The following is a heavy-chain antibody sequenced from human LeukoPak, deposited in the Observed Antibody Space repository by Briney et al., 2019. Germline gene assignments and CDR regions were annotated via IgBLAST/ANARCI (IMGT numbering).Heavy chain of an antibody. CDR2: IGTAGDT. V-gene: IGHV3-13*01. D-gene: IGHD6-19*01. CDR3: VKDLGTVAASGEFDY. Sequence: GGSLRLSCATSGFTFSNHAMHWVRQATGKGLEWVSAIGTAGDTYYADSVKGRFTISRDNSKNTLYLQMSSLRAEDTAVYYCVKDLGTVAASGEFDYWGQGTLVTVSS. CDR1: GFTFSNHA. J-gene: IGHJ4*02.